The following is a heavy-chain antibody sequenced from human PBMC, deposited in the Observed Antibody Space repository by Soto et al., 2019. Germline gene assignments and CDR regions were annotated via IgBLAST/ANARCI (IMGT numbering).Heavy chain of an antibody. D-gene: IGHD2-2*01. J-gene: IGHJ4*02. CDR2: ISDSGSI. CDR3: AKGGLGDCSTTSCLFHFDY. V-gene: IGHV3-23*01. Sequence: GVSLRLSRTASGYTFSRYTTMCVRHAPGKWLEWVAIISDSGSIYYAESACARLTISRDNSKHTLYLQMNSLRAEDTAVYYCAKGGLGDCSTTSCLFHFDYWGLGALVTVSS. CDR1: GYTFSRYT.